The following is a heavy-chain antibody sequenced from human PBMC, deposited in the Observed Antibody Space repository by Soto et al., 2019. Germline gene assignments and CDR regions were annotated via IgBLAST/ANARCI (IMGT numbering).Heavy chain of an antibody. CDR3: AREGYYYDSSGYFDLYYYYGMDV. D-gene: IGHD3-22*01. V-gene: IGHV3-48*03. CDR1: GFTFSSYE. CDR2: ISSSGSTI. Sequence: GGSLRLSCAASGFTFSSYEMNWVRQAPGKGLEWVSYISSSGSTIYYADSVKGRFTISRDNAKNSLYLQMNSLRAEDTAVYYCAREGYYYDSSGYFDLYYYYGMDVWGQGTTVTVSS. J-gene: IGHJ6*02.